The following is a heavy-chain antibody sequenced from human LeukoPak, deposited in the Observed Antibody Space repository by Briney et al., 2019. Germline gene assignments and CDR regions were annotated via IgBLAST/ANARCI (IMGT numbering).Heavy chain of an antibody. D-gene: IGHD3-22*01. Sequence: PSETLSLTCAVYGGSISSYYWSWIRQPPGKGLEWIGYIYYSGSTNYNPSLKSRVTISVDTSKNQFSLKLSSVTAADTAVYYCAREATYYYDSSGYFDIWGQGTMVTVSS. CDR2: IYYSGST. CDR1: GGSISSYY. J-gene: IGHJ3*02. CDR3: AREATYYYDSSGYFDI. V-gene: IGHV4-59*01.